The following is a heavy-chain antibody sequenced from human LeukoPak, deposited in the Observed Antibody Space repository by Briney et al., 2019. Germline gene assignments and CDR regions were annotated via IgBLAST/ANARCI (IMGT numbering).Heavy chain of an antibody. CDR3: ARGLNRNDYGDYGY. CDR1: GGSISSSSYY. CDR2: IYYSGST. D-gene: IGHD4-17*01. Sequence: SETLSLTCTVSGGSISSSSYYWGWIRQPPGKGLEWIGSIYYSGSTYYNPSLKSRVTISVDTSKNQFSLKLSSVTAADTAVYYCARGLNRNDYGDYGYWGQGTLVTVSS. V-gene: IGHV4-39*07. J-gene: IGHJ4*02.